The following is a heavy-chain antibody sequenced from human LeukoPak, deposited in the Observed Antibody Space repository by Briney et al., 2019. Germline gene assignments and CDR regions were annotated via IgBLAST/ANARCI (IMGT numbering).Heavy chain of an antibody. Sequence: GGSLRLSCAASGFTVSSNYMSWVRQAPGKGLEWVSYISSNSYTIYYADSVKGRFTISRDNAKNSLYRQMNSLRAEDTAVYYCARVVCSGGYCYSDYWGQGTLVTVSS. J-gene: IGHJ4*02. D-gene: IGHD2-15*01. CDR1: GFTVSSNY. CDR2: ISSNSYTI. V-gene: IGHV3-48*04. CDR3: ARVVCSGGYCYSDY.